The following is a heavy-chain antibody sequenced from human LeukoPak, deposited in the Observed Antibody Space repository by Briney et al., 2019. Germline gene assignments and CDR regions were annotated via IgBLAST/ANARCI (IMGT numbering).Heavy chain of an antibody. D-gene: IGHD3-22*01. CDR3: ARTYYDSSGHPYYFDY. Sequence: GGSLRLSCAASGFSFSSFAMSWVRQAPGKGLEWVSGISGAGGSTYYADSVKGRFTISRDNSKNTLYLQMNSLRAEDTAVYYCARTYYDSSGHPYYFDYWGQGTLVTVSS. J-gene: IGHJ4*02. V-gene: IGHV3-23*01. CDR1: GFSFSSFA. CDR2: ISGAGGST.